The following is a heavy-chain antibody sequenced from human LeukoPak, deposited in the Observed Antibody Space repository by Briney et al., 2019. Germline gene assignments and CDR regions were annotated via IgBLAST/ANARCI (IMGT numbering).Heavy chain of an antibody. CDR3: ARDGSGSSYNWFDP. CDR1: GFTVSNNY. Sequence: GGSLRLSCAASGFTVSNNYMSWVRQAPGKGLEWVSVIYSAGSTFYADSVKGRFTISRDNSSNTVYLQMNSLRAEDTAVYYCARDGSGSSYNWFDPWGQGTLVTVSS. D-gene: IGHD3-10*01. V-gene: IGHV3-66*01. J-gene: IGHJ5*02. CDR2: IYSAGST.